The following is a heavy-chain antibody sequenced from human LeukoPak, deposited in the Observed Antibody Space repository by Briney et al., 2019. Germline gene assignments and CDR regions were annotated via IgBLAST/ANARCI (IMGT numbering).Heavy chain of an antibody. V-gene: IGHV4-39*01. CDR1: GGSISSETYY. Sequence: SETLSLTCTVSGGSISSETYYWGWLRQSPETGLEWLGSIDYSGNTYYNPSLQSRLSISMDTSKNQFSLRLTSVSAADTSFYYCASTTLFMTVVAIPFDNWGQGTLVTVSS. CDR3: ASTTLFMTVVAIPFDN. J-gene: IGHJ4*02. D-gene: IGHD3-22*01. CDR2: IDYSGNT.